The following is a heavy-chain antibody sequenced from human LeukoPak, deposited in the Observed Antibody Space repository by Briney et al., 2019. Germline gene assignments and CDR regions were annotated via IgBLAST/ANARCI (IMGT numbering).Heavy chain of an antibody. CDR2: ISSSSSYI. J-gene: IGHJ4*02. CDR1: GFTFSSYS. D-gene: IGHD5-24*01. Sequence: AGGSLRLSCAASGFTFSSYSMNWVRQAPGKGLEWVSSISSSSSYIYYADSVKGRFTISRDNAKNTLYLQMNSLRAEDTAVYYCARGVTMATITPLLCWGQGTLVTVSS. V-gene: IGHV3-21*01. CDR3: ARGVTMATITPLLC.